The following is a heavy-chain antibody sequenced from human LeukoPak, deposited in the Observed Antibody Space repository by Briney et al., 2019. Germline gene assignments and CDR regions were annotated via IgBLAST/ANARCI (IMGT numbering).Heavy chain of an antibody. Sequence: GGSLRLSCAVSGFTFSNYGMSWVRQAPGKGLEWVSTISGSGGRTYYADSVKGRFTISRDNSKNSLYLQMNSLRAEDTAVYYCARERIAVGRGFFDYWGQGTLVTVSS. CDR3: ARERIAVGRGFFDY. V-gene: IGHV3-23*01. J-gene: IGHJ4*02. CDR2: ISGSGGRT. CDR1: GFTFSNYG. D-gene: IGHD6-19*01.